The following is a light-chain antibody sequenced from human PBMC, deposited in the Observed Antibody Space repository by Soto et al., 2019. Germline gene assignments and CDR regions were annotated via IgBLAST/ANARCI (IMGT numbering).Light chain of an antibody. Sequence: EIVMTQSPATLSVSPGERATLSCRASQSISSNLAWYQQKNGQTPRLLIYGASTGATGLPARFSGSGSGTDFTLTIRRLEPEDFAVYCCQQYGSSPRTFGQGTKVDIK. CDR1: QSISSN. CDR3: QQYGSSPRT. V-gene: IGKV3-15*01. CDR2: GAS. J-gene: IGKJ1*01.